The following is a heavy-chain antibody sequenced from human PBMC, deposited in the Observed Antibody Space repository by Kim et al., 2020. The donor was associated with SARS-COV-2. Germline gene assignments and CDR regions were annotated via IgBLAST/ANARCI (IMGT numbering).Heavy chain of an antibody. Sequence: GGSLRLSCAASGFTFSSYCMRWVRQAPGKGLEWVANIKQDGSEKYYVDSVKGRFTISRDNAKNSLYLQMNSLRAEDTAVYYCARVVTIIVVVGWFDYWGQGTLVTVSS. CDR3: ARVVTIIVVVGWFDY. J-gene: IGHJ5*01. V-gene: IGHV3-7*01. CDR1: GFTFSSYC. D-gene: IGHD2-15*01. CDR2: IKQDGSEK.